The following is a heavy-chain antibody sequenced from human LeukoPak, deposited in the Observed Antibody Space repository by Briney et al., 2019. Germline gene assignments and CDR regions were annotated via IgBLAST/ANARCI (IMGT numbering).Heavy chain of an antibody. D-gene: IGHD1-1*01. CDR3: ARASHWNQDHYFDY. CDR2: IYHSGST. V-gene: IGHV4-4*02. J-gene: IGHJ4*02. CDR1: GGSISSSNW. Sequence: SETLSLTCAVSGGSISSSNWWSWVRQPPGKGLEWIGEIYHSGSTNYNPSLKSRVTISVDKSKNQFSLKLSSVTAADTAVYYCARASHWNQDHYFDYWGQGTLVTVSS.